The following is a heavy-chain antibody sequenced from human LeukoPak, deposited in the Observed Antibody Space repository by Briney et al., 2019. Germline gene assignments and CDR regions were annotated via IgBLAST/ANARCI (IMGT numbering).Heavy chain of an antibody. CDR1: GFTFSSYA. CDR3: AKDGPATYYDILTGYYSFDY. V-gene: IGHV3-23*01. CDR2: ISGSGGST. Sequence: GGSLRLSCAASGFTFSSYAVSWVRQAPGKGLEWVSAISGSGGSTYYADSVKGRFTISRDNSKNTLYLQMNSLRAEDTAVYYCAKDGPATYYDILTGYYSFDYWGQGTLVTVSS. D-gene: IGHD3-9*01. J-gene: IGHJ4*02.